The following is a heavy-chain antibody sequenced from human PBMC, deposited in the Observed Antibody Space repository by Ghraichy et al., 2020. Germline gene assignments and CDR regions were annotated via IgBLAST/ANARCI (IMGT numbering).Heavy chain of an antibody. CDR1: GYIFTKYA. Sequence: ASVKVSCKASGYIFTKYAMQWVRLAPGQRLEWMGWINAGNGDTKYSQKFQGRVTITRDTSASTAYMELSSLRSEDTAVYYCARVSRDYYGSGSYYEDYYYYYMDVWGKGTTVTVSS. CDR3: ARVSRDYYGSGSYYEDYYYYYMDV. J-gene: IGHJ6*03. D-gene: IGHD3-10*01. CDR2: INAGNGDT. V-gene: IGHV1-3*01.